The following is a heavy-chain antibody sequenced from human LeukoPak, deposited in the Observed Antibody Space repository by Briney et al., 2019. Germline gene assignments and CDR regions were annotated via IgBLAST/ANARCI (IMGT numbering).Heavy chain of an antibody. J-gene: IGHJ6*03. V-gene: IGHV3-7*01. CDR3: ARADSYADRYYYYYYYMDV. CDR1: GFTFSSYW. D-gene: IGHD5-18*01. CDR2: IKQDGSEK. Sequence: GGSLRLSCAASGFTFSSYWMSWVRQAPGKGLEWVANIKQDGSEKYYVDSVKGRFTISRDNAKNSLYLQMNSLRAEETAVYYCARADSYADRYYYYYYYMDVWGKGTTVTVSS.